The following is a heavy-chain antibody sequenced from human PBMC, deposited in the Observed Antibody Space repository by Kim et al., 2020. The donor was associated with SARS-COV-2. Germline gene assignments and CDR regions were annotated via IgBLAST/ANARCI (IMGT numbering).Heavy chain of an antibody. CDR3: ARGPRSRVTTTFDP. V-gene: IGHV4-34*01. J-gene: IGHJ5*02. Sequence: NPSLKSRVTISVDTSKNQFSLKLSSVTAADTAVYYCARGPRSRVTTTFDPWGQGTLVTVSS. D-gene: IGHD4-4*01.